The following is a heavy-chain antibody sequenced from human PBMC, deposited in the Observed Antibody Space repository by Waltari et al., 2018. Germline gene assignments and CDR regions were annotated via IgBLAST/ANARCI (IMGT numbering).Heavy chain of an antibody. D-gene: IGHD6-13*01. V-gene: IGHV1-8*01. CDR3: AVIAAADPRDYYYMDV. CDR2: MNPNSGNT. Sequence: QVQLVQSGAEVKKPGASVKVSCKASGYTFTSYDINWVRQATGQGLEWMGWMNPNSGNTGYAQKFQGRVTMTRNTSISTAYMELSSLRSEDTAVYYCAVIAAADPRDYYYMDVWGKGTTVTVSS. J-gene: IGHJ6*03. CDR1: GYTFTSYD.